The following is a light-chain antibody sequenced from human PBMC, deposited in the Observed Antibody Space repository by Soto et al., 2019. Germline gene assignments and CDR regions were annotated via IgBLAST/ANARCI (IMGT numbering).Light chain of an antibody. CDR2: DVS. J-gene: IGLJ2*01. CDR3: SSYTSSSTLV. V-gene: IGLV2-14*01. CDR1: SSDVGGYNY. Sequence: QSALTQPASGSGSPGQSITISCTGTSSDVGGYNYVSWYQQHPGKAPKLMIYDVSNRPSGVSNRFSGSKSGNTASLTISGVQAEDEADYYCSSYTSSSTLVFGGGTKLTVL.